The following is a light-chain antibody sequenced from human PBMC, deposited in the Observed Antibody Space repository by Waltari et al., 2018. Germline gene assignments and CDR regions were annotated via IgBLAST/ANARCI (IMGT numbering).Light chain of an antibody. Sequence: QSVLTQPPSASGTPGQRVTISCSGTSSNIGRNSVNWYQQLPGMAPTLLIYSSSPRPSGVPDRFSASKSGTSATLAISGPQSEDEADYYCAAWDDSLTLVVFGGGTKLTVL. J-gene: IGLJ2*01. CDR1: SSNIGRNS. CDR2: SSS. CDR3: AAWDDSLTLVV. V-gene: IGLV1-44*01.